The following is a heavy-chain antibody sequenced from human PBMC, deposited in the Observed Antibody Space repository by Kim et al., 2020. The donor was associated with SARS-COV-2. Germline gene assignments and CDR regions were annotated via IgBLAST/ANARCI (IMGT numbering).Heavy chain of an antibody. CDR1: GYTFTNYA. J-gene: IGHJ3*02. Sequence: ASVKVSCKASGYTFTNYAMNWVRQAPGQGLEWMGWINPNTGNPTYAQGFTGRFVFSLDSSVSTAYLQISSLWTDDSAVNYCARARLEVGSLDIWGQGTMVTVSS. V-gene: IGHV7-4-1*02. CDR2: INPNTGNP. CDR3: ARARLEVGSLDI. D-gene: IGHD1-1*01.